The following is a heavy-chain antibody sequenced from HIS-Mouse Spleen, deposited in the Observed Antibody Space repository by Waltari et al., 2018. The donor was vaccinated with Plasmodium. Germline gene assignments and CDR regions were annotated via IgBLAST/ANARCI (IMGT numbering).Heavy chain of an antibody. CDR2: ISYDGSNK. J-gene: IGHJ2*01. V-gene: IGHV3-30-3*01. D-gene: IGHD5-12*01. Sequence: QVQLVESGGGVVQPGRSLRLPGFTFSRYARHWVVQAPGKGLEWVAVISYDGSNKYYADSVKGRFTISRDNSKNTLYRQMNSLRAEDTAVYYCARDKGAAGELSGYVGYFDLWGRGTLVTVSS. CDR1: GFTFSRYA. CDR3: ARDKGAAGELSGYVGYFDL.